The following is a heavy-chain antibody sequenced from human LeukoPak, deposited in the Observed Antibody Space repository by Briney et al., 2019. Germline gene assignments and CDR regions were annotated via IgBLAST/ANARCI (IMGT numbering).Heavy chain of an antibody. CDR1: GFTFGNYA. V-gene: IGHV3-23*01. D-gene: IGHD5-18*01. CDR3: ARARGYSYANEYHLDY. CDR2: IRGSGDMT. Sequence: GGSLRLSCATSGFTFGNYAMSWVRQAPGKGLEWVSAIRGSGDMTYYADSVKGRFTVARDNSKTTLYLQMNSLRAEDTAVYYCARARGYSYANEYHLDYWGQGTLVTVSS. J-gene: IGHJ4*02.